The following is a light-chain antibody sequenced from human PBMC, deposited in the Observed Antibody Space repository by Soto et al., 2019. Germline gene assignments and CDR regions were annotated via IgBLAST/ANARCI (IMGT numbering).Light chain of an antibody. V-gene: IGLV2-23*02. J-gene: IGLJ7*01. CDR2: EVS. Sequence: HSALTQPASVSGSPGQSITISCTGTSSDVGSYNLVSWYQQHPGKAPKLMIYEVSKRPSGVSNRFSGSKSGNTASLTISGLQAEDEADYYCCSYAGSSTVFGGGTQLT. CDR3: CSYAGSSTV. CDR1: SSDVGSYNL.